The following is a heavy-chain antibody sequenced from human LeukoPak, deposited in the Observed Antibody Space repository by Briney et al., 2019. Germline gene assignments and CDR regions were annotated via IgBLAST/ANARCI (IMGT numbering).Heavy chain of an antibody. V-gene: IGHV3-23*01. J-gene: IGHJ4*02. D-gene: IGHD3-22*01. CDR3: AKDPFGSSGSPHDY. CDR2: ISGSGGST. CDR1: GFTVSGNY. Sequence: GESLRLSCAVSGFTVSGNYMGWVRQAPGKGLEWVSAISGSGGSTYYADSVKGRFTISRDNSKNTLYLQMNSLRAEDTAVYYCAKDPFGSSGSPHDYWGQGTLVTVSS.